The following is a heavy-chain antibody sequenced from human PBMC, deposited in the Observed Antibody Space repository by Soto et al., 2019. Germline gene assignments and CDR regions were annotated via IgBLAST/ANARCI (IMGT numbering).Heavy chain of an antibody. J-gene: IGHJ5*02. D-gene: IGHD3-10*01. Sequence: SETLSLTCTVSGGSISSGDYYWSWIRQPPGKGLEWIGEINHSGSTNYNPSLKSRVTISVDTSKNQFSLKLSSVTAADTAVYYCARGRGVLLWFGELHWFDPWGQGTLVTVSS. V-gene: IGHV4-39*07. CDR1: GGSISSGDYY. CDR3: ARGRGVLLWFGELHWFDP. CDR2: INHSGST.